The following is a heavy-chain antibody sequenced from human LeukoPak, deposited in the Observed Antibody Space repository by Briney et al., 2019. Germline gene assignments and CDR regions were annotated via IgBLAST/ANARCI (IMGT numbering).Heavy chain of an antibody. CDR2: INHSGST. CDR3: ARHLWDILTGYPLGFDY. D-gene: IGHD3-9*01. V-gene: IGHV4-34*01. J-gene: IGHJ4*02. Sequence: SETLSLTCAVYGGSFSGYYWSWIRQPPGKGLEWIGEINHSGSTNYNPSLKSRVTISVDTSKNQFSLKLSSVTAADTAVYYCARHLWDILTGYPLGFDYWGQGTLVTVSS. CDR1: GGSFSGYY.